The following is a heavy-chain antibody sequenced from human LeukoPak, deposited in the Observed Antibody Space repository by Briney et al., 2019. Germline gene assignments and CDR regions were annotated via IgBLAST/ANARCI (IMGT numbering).Heavy chain of an antibody. CDR1: GGSISSGDYY. D-gene: IGHD1-26*01. V-gene: IGHV4-30-4*01. J-gene: IGHJ4*02. CDR3: ARQTQWELPLY. CDR2: IYYSGST. Sequence: ASETLSLTCTVSGGSISSGDYYWSWIRQPPGKGLEWIGYIYYSGSTYYNPSLKSRVTISVDTSKNQFSLKLSSVTAADTAVYYCARQTQWELPLYWGQGTLVTVSS.